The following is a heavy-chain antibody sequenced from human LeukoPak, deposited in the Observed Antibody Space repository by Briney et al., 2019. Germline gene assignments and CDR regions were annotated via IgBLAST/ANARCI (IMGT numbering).Heavy chain of an antibody. D-gene: IGHD3-22*01. J-gene: IGHJ4*02. CDR3: ARGPVYYDTLGGVDY. Sequence: SETLSLTCTVSGGSISSSSYYWGWIRQPPGKGLDWIGSIYYSGSTYYNPSLESRVTISVDTSKNQFSLKLSPVTAADTAVYYCARGPVYYDTLGGVDYWGQGTLVTVSS. CDR2: IYYSGST. CDR1: GGSISSSSYY. V-gene: IGHV4-39*07.